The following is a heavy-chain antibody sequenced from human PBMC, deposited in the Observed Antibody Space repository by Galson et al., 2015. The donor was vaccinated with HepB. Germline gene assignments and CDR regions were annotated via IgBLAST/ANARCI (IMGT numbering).Heavy chain of an antibody. Sequence: SLRLSCAASGFTFSSYAMSWVRQAPGKGLEWVSAISGSGGSTYYADSVKGRFTISRDNSKNTLYLQMNSLRAEDTAVYYCAKFGYRYGGTNWFDPWGQGTLVTVSS. V-gene: IGHV3-23*01. J-gene: IGHJ5*02. CDR3: AKFGYRYGGTNWFDP. D-gene: IGHD3-16*02. CDR2: ISGSGGST. CDR1: GFTFSSYA.